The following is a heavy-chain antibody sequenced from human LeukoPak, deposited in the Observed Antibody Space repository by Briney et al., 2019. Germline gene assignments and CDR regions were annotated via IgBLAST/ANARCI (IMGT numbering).Heavy chain of an antibody. J-gene: IGHJ4*02. CDR2: INHSGST. CDR1: GGSNSSSSYY. D-gene: IGHD3-16*01. CDR3: ARHVNYVWGSRYFDY. Sequence: SETLSLTCTVSGGSNSSSSYYWGWIRQPPGKGLEWIGEINHSGSTNYNPSLKSRVTISVDTSKNQFFLKLSSVTAADTAVYYCARHVNYVWGSRYFDYWGQGTLVTVSS. V-gene: IGHV4-39*01.